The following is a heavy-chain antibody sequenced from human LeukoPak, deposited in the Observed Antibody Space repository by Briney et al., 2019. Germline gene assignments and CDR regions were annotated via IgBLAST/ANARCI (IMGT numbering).Heavy chain of an antibody. Sequence: ASVNVSCKASGGTFSSYAISWVRQAPGQGLEWMGRIIPILGIANYAQKFQGRVTITADKSTSTAYMELSSLRSEDTAVYYCARAPAFYCSSTSCYRVYFDYWGQGTLVTVSS. J-gene: IGHJ4*02. CDR1: GGTFSSYA. CDR3: ARAPAFYCSSTSCYRVYFDY. CDR2: IIPILGIA. V-gene: IGHV1-69*04. D-gene: IGHD2-2*02.